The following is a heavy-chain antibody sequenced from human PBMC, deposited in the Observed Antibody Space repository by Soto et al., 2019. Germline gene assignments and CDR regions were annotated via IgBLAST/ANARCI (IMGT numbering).Heavy chain of an antibody. J-gene: IGHJ4*02. CDR2: IYSTGTT. CDR3: AKDRRGSGSHYNSFGY. CDR1: GFTVGNNY. V-gene: IGHV3-53*01. D-gene: IGHD3-10*01. Sequence: EVQLVESGGGLIQPGGSLKLSCAASGFTVGNNYMSWVRQAPGKGLEWVSLIYSTGTTKYADSVKGRFTVSRDNANNTLYLQMKSLRAEDKDVDYCAKDRRGSGSHYNSFGYWGQGTLVTVSS.